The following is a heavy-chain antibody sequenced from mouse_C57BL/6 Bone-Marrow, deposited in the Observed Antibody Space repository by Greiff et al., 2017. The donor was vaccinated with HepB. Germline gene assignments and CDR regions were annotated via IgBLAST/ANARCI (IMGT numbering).Heavy chain of an antibody. J-gene: IGHJ3*01. CDR1: GFTFSSYG. V-gene: IGHV5-6*01. Sequence: EVQGVESGGDLVKPGGSLKLSCAASGFTFSSYGMSWVRQTPDKRLEWVATISSGGSYTYYPDSVKGRFTISRDNAKNTLYLQLSSLKSEDTAMYYCARQSDYYGSSSFAYWGQGTLVTVSA. CDR3: ARQSDYYGSSSFAY. CDR2: ISSGGSYT. D-gene: IGHD1-1*01.